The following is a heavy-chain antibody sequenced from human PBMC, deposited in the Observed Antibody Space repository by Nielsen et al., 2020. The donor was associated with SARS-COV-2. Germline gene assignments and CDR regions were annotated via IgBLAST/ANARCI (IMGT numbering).Heavy chain of an antibody. V-gene: IGHV1-8*01. Sequence: ASVKVSCKASGYTFTSYDINWVRQATGQGLEWMGWMNPNSGNTGYAQKFQGRVTMTRNTSISTAYMELSSLRSEDTAVYYCARGEQWLAIYYFDYWGQGTLVTVSS. D-gene: IGHD6-19*01. CDR1: GYTFTSYD. CDR2: MNPNSGNT. J-gene: IGHJ4*02. CDR3: ARGEQWLAIYYFDY.